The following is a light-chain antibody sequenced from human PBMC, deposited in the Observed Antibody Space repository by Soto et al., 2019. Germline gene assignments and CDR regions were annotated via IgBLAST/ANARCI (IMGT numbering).Light chain of an antibody. CDR1: SSDVGGYNY. V-gene: IGLV2-14*03. Sequence: QSALTQPASVSGSPGQSITISCTGTSSDVGGYNYVSWYQQHPAKAPKVMIYDVSNRPSGVSNRFSGSKSGNTASLTISGLQADDEADYYCYSYPSSSTYVFGTGTKLTVL. J-gene: IGLJ1*01. CDR2: DVS. CDR3: YSYPSSSTYV.